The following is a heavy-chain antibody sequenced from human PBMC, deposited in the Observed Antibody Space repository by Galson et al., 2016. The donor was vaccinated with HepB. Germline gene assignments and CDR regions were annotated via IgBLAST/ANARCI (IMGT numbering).Heavy chain of an antibody. Sequence: SLRLSCAASGFSFDDYAMHWVRQRPGKGLEWVAGISWKSDKIDYGDSVKGRFTISRDDAKKSLYLQMNSLRAEDTALYYCAKDKNDVLSGWLHPWGQGTLVTVSS. D-gene: IGHD3-3*01. CDR3: AKDKNDVLSGWLHP. CDR2: ISWKSDKI. V-gene: IGHV3-9*01. J-gene: IGHJ4*02. CDR1: GFSFDDYA.